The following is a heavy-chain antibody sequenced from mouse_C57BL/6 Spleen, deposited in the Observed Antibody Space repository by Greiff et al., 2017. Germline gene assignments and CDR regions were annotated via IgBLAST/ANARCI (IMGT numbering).Heavy chain of an antibody. V-gene: IGHV14-2*01. CDR3: AFFNCERDWYFDV. D-gene: IGHD4-1*01. CDR2: IDPEDGET. Sequence: VQLKQSGAELVKPGASVKLSCTASGFNITDYYMHWVKQRTEQGLEWIGRIDPEDGETKYAPKFQGKATITADTSSNTAYLQLGSLTSTDTAVYYCAFFNCERDWYFDVWGTGTTVTVSS. J-gene: IGHJ1*03. CDR1: GFNITDYY.